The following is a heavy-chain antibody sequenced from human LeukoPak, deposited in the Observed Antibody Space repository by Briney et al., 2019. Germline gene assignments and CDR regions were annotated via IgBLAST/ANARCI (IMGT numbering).Heavy chain of an antibody. CDR1: GFTFSSYS. CDR3: ARETAPSPDYGGNSVSY. D-gene: IGHD4-23*01. J-gene: IGHJ4*02. V-gene: IGHV3-21*01. Sequence: PGGSLRLSCAASGFTFSSYSMNWVRQAPGKGLEWVSSISSSSSYIYYADSVKGRFTISRDNAKNSLYLQMNSLRAEDTAVYYCARETAPSPDYGGNSVSYWGQGTLVTVSS. CDR2: ISSSSSYI.